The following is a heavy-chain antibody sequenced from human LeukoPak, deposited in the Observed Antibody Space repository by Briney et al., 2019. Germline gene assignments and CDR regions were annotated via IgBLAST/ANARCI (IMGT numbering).Heavy chain of an antibody. CDR1: GFTVSSNY. CDR3: ARDRPRALIVVVPAGFDY. D-gene: IGHD2-2*01. Sequence: GGSLRLSCAASGFTVSSNYMSWVRQAPGKGLEWVSVIYSGGSTYYADSVKGRFTISRDNSKNTLYLQMNSLRAEDTAVYYCARDRPRALIVVVPAGFDYWGQGTLVTVSS. J-gene: IGHJ4*02. V-gene: IGHV3-53*01. CDR2: IYSGGST.